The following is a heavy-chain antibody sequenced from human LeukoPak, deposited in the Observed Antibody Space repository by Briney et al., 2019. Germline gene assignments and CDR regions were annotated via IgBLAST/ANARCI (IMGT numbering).Heavy chain of an antibody. V-gene: IGHV1-2*02. D-gene: IGHD1-26*01. CDR1: GYTFTGYY. CDR3: ARDLANSGSYSGGFDY. J-gene: IGHJ4*02. Sequence: ASVKVSCKASGYTFTGYYMHWVRQAPGQGLEWMGWINPNSGGTNYAQKFQGRVTMTRDTSISTAYMELSRLRSDDTAVYYCARDLANSGSYSGGFDYWGQGTLVTVSS. CDR2: INPNSGGT.